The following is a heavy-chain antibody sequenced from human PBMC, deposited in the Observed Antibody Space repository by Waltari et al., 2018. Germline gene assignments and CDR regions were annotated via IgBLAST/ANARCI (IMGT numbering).Heavy chain of an antibody. J-gene: IGHJ2*01. V-gene: IGHV1-69*13. CDR3: ARDPYYYGSGSYIRYFDL. D-gene: IGHD3-10*01. CDR2: IIPIFGTV. Sequence: QVQLVQSGAEVKKPGSSVKVSCKASGATFSSYAINWVRQAPGQGLEWMGGIIPIFGTVKYAQRFQGRVTIPADESTSTVSLELNSLRSEDTAVYYCARDPYYYGSGSYIRYFDLWGRGTLVTVSS. CDR1: GATFSSYA.